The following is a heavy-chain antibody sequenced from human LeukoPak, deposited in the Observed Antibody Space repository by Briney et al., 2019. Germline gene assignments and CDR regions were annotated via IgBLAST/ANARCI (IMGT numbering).Heavy chain of an antibody. CDR3: ATLVGYGSFFDY. CDR1: GYSFTSYW. J-gene: IGHJ4*02. D-gene: IGHD3-10*01. V-gene: IGHV5-51*01. CDR2: IYPGDSDT. Sequence: GESLKISCKGSGYSFTSYWIGWVRHVPGKGLEYMGIIYPGDSDTRYSPSFQGQVTITANKSISTAYLQWSSLKASDTAMYYCATLVGYGSFFDYWGQGTLVTVSS.